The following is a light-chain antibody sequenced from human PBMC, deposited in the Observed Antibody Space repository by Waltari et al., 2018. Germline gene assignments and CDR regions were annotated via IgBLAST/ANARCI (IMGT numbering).Light chain of an antibody. CDR1: NLGGKN. V-gene: IGLV3-9*01. CDR3: QAWDTFTHVV. CDR2: RDI. Sequence: SYEVTQPLSVSVALGQTARITCEGNNLGGKNVHGYQQKAGQAPVQVIYRDINRPSGIPERFSGSNSGNTATLTISRAQAEDEAEYFCQAWDTFTHVVFGGGTKLTVL. J-gene: IGLJ2*01.